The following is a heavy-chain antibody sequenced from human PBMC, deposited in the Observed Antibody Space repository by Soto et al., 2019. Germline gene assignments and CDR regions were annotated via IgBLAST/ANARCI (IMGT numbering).Heavy chain of an antibody. CDR1: GFTFSVYA. CDR2: ISGNGGST. J-gene: IGHJ4*02. V-gene: IGHV3-23*01. CDR3: AKDRTFGPPLVRFDS. Sequence: LRLSCGASGFTFSVYAMTWVRQAPGKGLEWVSAISGNGGSTYYADSVKGRFTISRDNSKSTLHLQMNSLRVEDTAVYYCAKDRTFGPPLVRFDSWGQGTLVTVS. D-gene: IGHD6-6*01.